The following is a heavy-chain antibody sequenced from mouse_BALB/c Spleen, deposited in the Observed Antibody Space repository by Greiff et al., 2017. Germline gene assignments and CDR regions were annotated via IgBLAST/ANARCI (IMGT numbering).Heavy chain of an antibody. J-gene: IGHJ3*01. CDR2: IDPANGNT. CDR3: ARSGAAYYRYPAWFAY. Sequence: EVKLMESGAELVKPGASVKLSCTASGFNIKDTYMHWVKQRPEQGLEWIGRIDPANGNTKYDPKFQGKATITADTSSNTAYLQLSSLTSEDTAVYYGARSGAAYYRYPAWFAYWCQGTLVTVSA. V-gene: IGHV14-3*02. CDR1: GFNIKDTY. D-gene: IGHD2-14*01.